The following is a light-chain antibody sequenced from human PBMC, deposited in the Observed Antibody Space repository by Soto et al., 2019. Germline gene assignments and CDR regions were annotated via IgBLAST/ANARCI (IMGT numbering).Light chain of an antibody. J-gene: IGLJ2*01. CDR1: SFNIGSND. CDR2: TNT. CDR3: AACDGSLNALL. Sequence: QSALSQPPSASAAPGQKVTISCSGSSFNIGSNDVKWYQQLPGTAPKLLIYTNTQRPSGVPDRFSGSKSGNSASLAISGLQAEDEADYFCAACDGSLNALLFGAGTKLTVL. V-gene: IGLV1-44*01.